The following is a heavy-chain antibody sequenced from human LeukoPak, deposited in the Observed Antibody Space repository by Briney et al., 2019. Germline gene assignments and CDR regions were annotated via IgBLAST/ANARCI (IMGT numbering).Heavy chain of an antibody. V-gene: IGHV1-69*06. CDR2: IIPIFGTT. D-gene: IGHD5-24*01. Sequence: ASVKVSCKASGGTFSSYAISWVRQAPGQGLEWMGGIIPIFGTTNSAQKFQGRVTITADKSTSTAYMELSSLISEDTAVYYCARGDGYNSIDYWGQGTLVTVSS. CDR1: GGTFSSYA. CDR3: ARGDGYNSIDY. J-gene: IGHJ4*02.